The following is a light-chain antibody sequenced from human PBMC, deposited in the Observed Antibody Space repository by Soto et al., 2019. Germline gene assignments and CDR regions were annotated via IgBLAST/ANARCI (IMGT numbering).Light chain of an antibody. CDR3: SSFTGSDNP. CDR1: SSDIGAYNY. CDR2: EVS. J-gene: IGLJ2*01. V-gene: IGLV2-8*01. Sequence: QSVLTQPPSASGSPGQSVTISCTGTSSDIGAYNYVSWYQQYPGKAPKLIIYEVSQRPSGVPDRFSVSKSGTTASLTVSGLQLEDEADYYCSSFTGSDNPFGGGTKLTVL.